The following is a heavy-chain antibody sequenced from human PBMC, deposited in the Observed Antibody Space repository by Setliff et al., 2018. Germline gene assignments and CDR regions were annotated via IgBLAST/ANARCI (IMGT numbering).Heavy chain of an antibody. Sequence: GGSLRLSCVVSGFSFSNYGMTWVRQAPGKGLEWISYISTSSGTRYYADSVKGRFTISRDNANQSLYLQMNSLRAEDTAVYYCARLALTGYDSSGYYYAREYYYYMDVGGKGTTVTVSS. CDR2: ISTSSGTR. CDR3: ARLALTGYDSSGYYYAREYYYYMDV. V-gene: IGHV3-48*01. D-gene: IGHD3-22*01. CDR1: GFSFSNYG. J-gene: IGHJ6*03.